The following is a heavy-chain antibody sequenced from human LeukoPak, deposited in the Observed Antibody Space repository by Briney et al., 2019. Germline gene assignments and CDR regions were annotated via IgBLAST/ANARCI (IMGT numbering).Heavy chain of an antibody. J-gene: IGHJ6*03. V-gene: IGHV3-74*01. CDR3: AKGAVESLDYYFYMEV. Sequence: GGSLRLSCAASGFTFSSYWMHWVRQAPGKGLVWVSRINTDGSSTSYADSLKGRFTISRDNSKNTLYLEMNSLRVEDTAVYYCAKGAVESLDYYFYMEVWGKGTTVTVSS. CDR1: GFTFSSYW. D-gene: IGHD2-15*01. CDR2: INTDGSST.